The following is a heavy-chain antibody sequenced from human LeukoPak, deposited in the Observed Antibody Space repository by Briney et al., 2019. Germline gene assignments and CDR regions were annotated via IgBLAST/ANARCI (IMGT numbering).Heavy chain of an antibody. V-gene: IGHV3-7*01. J-gene: IGHJ4*02. CDR2: IKQDGSEK. CDR1: GFTLSSYW. CDR3: ARDKITGASANDY. Sequence: PGGFLRLSCSASGFTLSSYWISWVRQAPGEGLEWVANIKQDGSEKYYVDSVKGRFTISRDNTKNSLYLQMNSLRVEDTAVYYCARDKITGASANDYWGQGTLVTVSS. D-gene: IGHD1-14*01.